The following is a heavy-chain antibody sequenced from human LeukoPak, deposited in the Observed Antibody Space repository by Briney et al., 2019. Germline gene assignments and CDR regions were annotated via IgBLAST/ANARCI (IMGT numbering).Heavy chain of an antibody. J-gene: IGHJ3*02. CDR2: INAGNGNT. D-gene: IGHD3-22*01. Sequence: GASVKVSCKASGYTFTSYAMHWVRQAPGQRLEWMGWINAGNGNTKYSQKFQGRVTITRDTSASTVYMELSSLRSEDTAVYYCARDSYDSSGYYGDDAFDIWGQGTMVTVSS. CDR1: GYTFTSYA. V-gene: IGHV1-3*01. CDR3: ARDSYDSSGYYGDDAFDI.